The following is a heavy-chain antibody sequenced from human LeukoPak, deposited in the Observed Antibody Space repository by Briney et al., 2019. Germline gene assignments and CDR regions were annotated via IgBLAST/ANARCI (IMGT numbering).Heavy chain of an antibody. Sequence: GGSLTLSCAPSGFTFSTYSMNWARQAPGRGLEWVSFISSTSSYIYYAHSVKGRFTISRDNAKNSLYLQMNSLGAEDTAVYYCARVGGGGSGSPDDHWGQGTLVTVSS. V-gene: IGHV3-21*01. D-gene: IGHD3-10*01. CDR1: GFTFSTYS. J-gene: IGHJ4*02. CDR2: ISSTSSYI. CDR3: ARVGGGGSGSPDDH.